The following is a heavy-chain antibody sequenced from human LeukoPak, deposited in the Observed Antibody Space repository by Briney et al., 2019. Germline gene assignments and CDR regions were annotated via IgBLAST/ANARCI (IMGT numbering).Heavy chain of an antibody. V-gene: IGHV1-69*05. D-gene: IGHD5-24*01. CDR2: IIPIFGTA. J-gene: IGHJ4*02. CDR3: ATRRDGSNLFDY. CDR1: GGTFSSYA. Sequence: SVKVSCKASGGTFSSYAIGWVRQAPGQGLEWMGGIIPIFGTANYAQKFQGRVTITTDESTSTAYMELSSLRSEDTAVYYCATRRDGSNLFDYWGQGTLVTVSS.